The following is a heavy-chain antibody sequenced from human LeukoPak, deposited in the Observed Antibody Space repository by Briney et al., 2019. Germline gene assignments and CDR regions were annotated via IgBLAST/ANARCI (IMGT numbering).Heavy chain of an antibody. J-gene: IGHJ4*02. CDR3: ARVADGYYFDY. CDR2: INPNSGDT. V-gene: IGHV1-2*02. D-gene: IGHD6-25*01. CDR1: GYPFTGYY. Sequence: ASVKVSCKASGYPFTGYYMHWVRQAPGQGRDWMGWINPNSGDTNYAQKFHGRVTMTSDTSINTAYMELSRLTSDDTAVYHCARVADGYYFDYWGQGTLVTVSS.